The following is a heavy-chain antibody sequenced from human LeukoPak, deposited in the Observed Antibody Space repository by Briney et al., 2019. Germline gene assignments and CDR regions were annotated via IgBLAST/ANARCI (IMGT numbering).Heavy chain of an antibody. Sequence: SSETLSLTCTVSGGSISSSSYYWGWIRQPPGKGLEWIGSIYYSGSTNYNPSLKSRVTISVDTSKNQFSLKLSSVTAADTAVYYCAMTVATRSPYYYYYMDVWGKGTTVTISS. CDR1: GGSISSSSYY. V-gene: IGHV4-39*07. CDR3: AMTVATRSPYYYYYMDV. D-gene: IGHD5-12*01. J-gene: IGHJ6*03. CDR2: IYYSGST.